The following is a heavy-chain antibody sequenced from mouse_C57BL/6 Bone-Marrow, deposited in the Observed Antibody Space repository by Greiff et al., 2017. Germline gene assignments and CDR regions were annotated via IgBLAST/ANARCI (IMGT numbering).Heavy chain of an antibody. Sequence: EVKVEESGGGLVQPGGSMKLSCAASGFTFSDAWMDWVRQSPEKGLEWVALIRNKANNHATYYAESVKGRFTISRDDSKSSVYLQMNSLRPEDTGIYYCTGWERVRFACWGQGTLVTVSA. CDR3: TGWERVRFAC. CDR2: IRNKANNHAT. CDR1: GFTFSDAW. V-gene: IGHV6-6*01. D-gene: IGHD3-3*01. J-gene: IGHJ3*01.